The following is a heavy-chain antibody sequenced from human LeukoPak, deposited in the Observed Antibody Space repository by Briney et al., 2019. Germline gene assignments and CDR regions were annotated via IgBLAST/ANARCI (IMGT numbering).Heavy chain of an antibody. V-gene: IGHV3-20*01. J-gene: IGHJ6*02. CDR3: ARALTYYYYYGMDV. Sequence: PGGSLRLSCAASGFTFDDYGMSWVRQAPGKGLEWVSGINWNGGSTGYADSVKGRFTISRDNAKNSLYLQMNSLRAEDTALYHCARALTYYYYYGMDVWGQGTTATVSS. CDR2: INWNGGST. CDR1: GFTFDDYG.